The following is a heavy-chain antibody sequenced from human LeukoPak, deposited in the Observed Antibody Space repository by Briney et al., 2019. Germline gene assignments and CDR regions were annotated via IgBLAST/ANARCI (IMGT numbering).Heavy chain of an antibody. V-gene: IGHV4-34*01. CDR1: GGSFSGYY. Sequence: SETLSLTCAVYGGSFSGYYWSWIRQPPGKGLAWIGEINHSGSTNYNPSLKSRVTISVDTSKNQFSLKLSSVTAADTAVYYCARGERLNTMTQGGCAFDIWGQGTMVTVSS. CDR2: INHSGST. D-gene: IGHD3-22*01. CDR3: ARGERLNTMTQGGCAFDI. J-gene: IGHJ3*02.